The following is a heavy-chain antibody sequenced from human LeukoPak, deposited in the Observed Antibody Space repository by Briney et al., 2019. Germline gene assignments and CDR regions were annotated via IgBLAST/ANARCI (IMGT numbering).Heavy chain of an antibody. D-gene: IGHD6-13*01. Sequence: GGSLRLSCAASGFTVSSNYMSWVRQAPGKGLEWVSVIYSGGSTYYTDSVKGRFTIPRDNSKNTLYLQMNSLRAEDTAVYYCARDMGGYSSRWSPLYYGMDVWGQGTTVTVSS. J-gene: IGHJ6*02. CDR3: ARDMGGYSSRWSPLYYGMDV. CDR2: IYSGGST. V-gene: IGHV3-66*01. CDR1: GFTVSSNY.